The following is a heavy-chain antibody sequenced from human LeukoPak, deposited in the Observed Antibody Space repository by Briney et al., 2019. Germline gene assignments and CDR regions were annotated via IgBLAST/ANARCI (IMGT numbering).Heavy chain of an antibody. J-gene: IGHJ4*02. V-gene: IGHV1-46*01. D-gene: IGHD2-15*01. CDR1: GYTFTRYY. CDR3: ARDPYCSGGSCYDVHFDY. Sequence: ASVKVSCKASGYTFTRYYIHWVRQAPGQGLEWMGIINPSGGSTSYIQKFQGRVTMTRDMSTSTVYMELSSLRSEDTAVYYCARDPYCSGGSCYDVHFDYWGQGTLVTVSS. CDR2: INPSGGST.